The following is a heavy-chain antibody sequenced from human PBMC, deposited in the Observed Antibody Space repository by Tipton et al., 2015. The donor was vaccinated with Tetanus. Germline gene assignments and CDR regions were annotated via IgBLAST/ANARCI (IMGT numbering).Heavy chain of an antibody. V-gene: IGHV4-59*01. CDR3: ARGGSYSYGPRGFDL. CDR2: IYYSGST. CDR1: GGSISSYY. J-gene: IGHJ2*01. Sequence: VKPSETLSLTCTVSGGSISSYYWSWIRQPPGKGLEWIGYIYYSGSTNYNPSLKSRVTMSVDTSKNQFSLKLSSVTAADTAVYYCARGGSYSYGPRGFDLWGRGTLVTVSS. D-gene: IGHD5-18*01.